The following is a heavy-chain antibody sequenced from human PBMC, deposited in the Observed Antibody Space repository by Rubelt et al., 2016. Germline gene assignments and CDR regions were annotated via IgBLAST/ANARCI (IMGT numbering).Heavy chain of an antibody. Sequence: NRGEWVSAISSSGDSTYYVDSVKGRFTISRDNSKNTLYLQMNSLRDEDTALYYCARDWYDSSGDSHGMDVWGQGTTVTVYS. V-gene: IGHV3-23*01. CDR2: ISSSGDST. J-gene: IGHJ6*02. D-gene: IGHD3-22*01. CDR3: ARDWYDSSGDSHGMDV.